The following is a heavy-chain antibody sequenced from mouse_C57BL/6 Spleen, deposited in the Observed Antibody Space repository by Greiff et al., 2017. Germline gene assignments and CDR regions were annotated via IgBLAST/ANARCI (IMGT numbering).Heavy chain of an antibody. V-gene: IGHV1-59*01. D-gene: IGHD1-1*01. Sequence: QVQLQQPGAELVRPGTSVKLSCKASGYTFTSYWMHWVKQRPGQGLEWIGVIDPSDSYTNYNQKFKGKATLTVDTSSSTAYMQLSSLTSEDAAVYYWARGEKCDDDADYGDYWGQGTTLTVSS. CDR3: ARGEKCDDDADYGDY. J-gene: IGHJ2*01. CDR1: GYTFTSYW. CDR2: IDPSDSYT.